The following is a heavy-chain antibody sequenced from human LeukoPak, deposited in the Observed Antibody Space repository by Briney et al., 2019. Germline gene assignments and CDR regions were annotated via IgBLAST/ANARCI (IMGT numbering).Heavy chain of an antibody. D-gene: IGHD5-18*01. J-gene: IGHJ4*03. CDR2: IVVGSGNT. Sequence: SVKVSCKASGFTFTSSAVQWVRQARGQRLEWIGWIVVGSGNTNYAQKFQERVTITRDMSTSTAYMELSSLRSEDTAVYYCAAGVGQLWLLLDYWGQGTTVTVSS. CDR3: AAGVGQLWLLLDY. CDR1: GFTFTSSA. V-gene: IGHV1-58*01.